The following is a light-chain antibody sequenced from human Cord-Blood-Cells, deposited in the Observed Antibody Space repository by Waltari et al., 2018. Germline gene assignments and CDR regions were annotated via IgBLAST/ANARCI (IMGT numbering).Light chain of an antibody. Sequence: EIVLTQSPGTLSLSPGERATLSCRASQSVSSSYLAWYQQKPGQAPRLLIYGASSRATGIPDRFSGSGSGTDFTLTISRLEPEDFAVYYCQQYGSSPRALTFGGGTKVEI. J-gene: IGKJ4*01. CDR3: QQYGSSPRALT. CDR2: GAS. CDR1: QSVSSSY. V-gene: IGKV3-20*01.